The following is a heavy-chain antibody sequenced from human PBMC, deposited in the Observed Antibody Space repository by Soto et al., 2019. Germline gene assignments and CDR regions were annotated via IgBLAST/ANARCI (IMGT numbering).Heavy chain of an antibody. D-gene: IGHD2-15*01. CDR1: GFTVSSKY. CDR2: IQSGRTT. Sequence: EVQLVESGGGLVQPGGSLRLSCAASGFTVSSKYMTWVRLASGKGLEWVSLIQSGRTTYYADSVKSRFTISRDTSENTLHLQMDSLRVEDTAVYYCARDDALCDGGRCYGIPLYVCGKGTTVTVSS. V-gene: IGHV3-66*01. CDR3: ARDDALCDGGRCYGIPLYV. J-gene: IGHJ6*04.